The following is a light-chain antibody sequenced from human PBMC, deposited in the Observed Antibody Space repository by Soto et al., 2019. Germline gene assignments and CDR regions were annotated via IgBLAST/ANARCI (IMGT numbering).Light chain of an antibody. CDR1: SSDVGSSNH. V-gene: IGLV2-14*01. CDR3: SSYASSSTAYV. Sequence: QSVLTQPASVSGSPGQSITISCTGTSSDVGSSNHVSWYQQYPGKVPKLMIYEVSVRPSGVSNRFSGSKSGNTASLTISGLQAEDEADYYCSSYASSSTAYVFGTGTKLTVL. CDR2: EVS. J-gene: IGLJ1*01.